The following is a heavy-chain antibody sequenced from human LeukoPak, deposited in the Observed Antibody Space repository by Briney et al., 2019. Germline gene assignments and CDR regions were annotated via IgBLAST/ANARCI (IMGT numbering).Heavy chain of an antibody. V-gene: IGHV1-18*01. J-gene: IGHJ6*03. D-gene: IGHD4-11*01. CDR1: GYTFTSYG. Sequence: ASVKVSCKASGYTFTSYGISWVRQAPGQGLEWMGWISAYNGNTNYAQKLQGRVTMTTDTSTNTAYMELRSLRSDDTAVYYCARETYSNYLRGYYYYYMDVWGKGTTVTVSS. CDR2: ISAYNGNT. CDR3: ARETYSNYLRGYYYYYMDV.